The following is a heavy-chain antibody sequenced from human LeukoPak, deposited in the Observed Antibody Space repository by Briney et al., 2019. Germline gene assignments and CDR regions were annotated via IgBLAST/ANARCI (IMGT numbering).Heavy chain of an antibody. CDR2: IRSGGGYT. V-gene: IGHV3-23*01. CDR3: SKSLYYYYMDV. CDR1: GFTFSSYA. Sequence: GGSLRLSCAASGFTFSSYAMSWVRQAQGKGLEWVSTIRSGGGYTYYADSVKGRFTISRDNAKNTLYLQMNSLRAEDTAVYNCSKSLYYYYMDVWGKGTTVTVSS. J-gene: IGHJ6*03.